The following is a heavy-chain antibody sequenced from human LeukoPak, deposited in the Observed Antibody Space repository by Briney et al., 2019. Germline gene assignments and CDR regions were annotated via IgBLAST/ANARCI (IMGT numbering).Heavy chain of an antibody. CDR2: IYDSGST. D-gene: IGHD5-18*01. V-gene: IGHV4-39*01. CDR3: RHSSNYYGMDV. J-gene: IGHJ6*02. Sequence: SETLSLTCTVSGGSIRSSYYYWGWIRQPPGKGLEWIGSIYDSGSTYYNPSLKSRVTISVDTSKNQFSLKLSSVTAADTAVYYCRHSSNYYGMDVWGQGTTVTVSS. CDR1: GGSIRSSYYY.